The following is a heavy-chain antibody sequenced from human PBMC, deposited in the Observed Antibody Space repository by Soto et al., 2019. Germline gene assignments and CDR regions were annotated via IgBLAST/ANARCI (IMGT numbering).Heavy chain of an antibody. V-gene: IGHV3-64*01. D-gene: IGHD2-2*01. CDR3: ARGGVVVVPAAVSAFDI. J-gene: IGHJ3*02. CDR2: ISSNGGST. CDR1: GFTFSSYA. Sequence: PGGSLRLSCAASGFTFSSYAMHWVRQAPGKGLEYVSAISSNGGSTYYANSVKGRFTISRDNSKNTLYLQMGSLRAEDMAVYYCARGGVVVVPAAVSAFDIWGQGTMVTVSS.